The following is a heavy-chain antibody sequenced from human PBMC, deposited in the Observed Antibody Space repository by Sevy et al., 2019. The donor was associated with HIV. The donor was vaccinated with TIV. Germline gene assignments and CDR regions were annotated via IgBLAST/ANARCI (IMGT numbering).Heavy chain of an antibody. CDR1: GFIFSSYS. V-gene: IGHV3-48*02. J-gene: IGHJ4*02. CDR3: AIDPRDGGDY. CDR2: ISTCSTTI. Sequence: GGSLRLSCAASGFIFSSYSMNWVRPAPGKGLEWISSISTCSTTIYYADSVKGRVTVTRDNSRSSLFLQMNSLRDEDTAVYYCAIDPRDGGDYWGQGTLVTVSS. D-gene: IGHD3-16*01.